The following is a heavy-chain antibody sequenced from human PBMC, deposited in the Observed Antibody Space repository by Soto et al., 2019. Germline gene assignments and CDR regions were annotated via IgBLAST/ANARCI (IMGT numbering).Heavy chain of an antibody. CDR1: GGSISSYY. D-gene: IGHD1-26*01. CDR3: ARGFSEREGYVMDV. CDR2: IYYSDST. Sequence: QVQLQESGPGLVKPSETLSLTCTVSGGSISSYYWSWIRQAPGKGLQYMGYIYYSDSTNYNPSLNSPLTISVDTSRNPFSLTLNSVTAADTAVYYCARGFSEREGYVMDVWCQGTTVTLSS. J-gene: IGHJ6*02. V-gene: IGHV4-59*08.